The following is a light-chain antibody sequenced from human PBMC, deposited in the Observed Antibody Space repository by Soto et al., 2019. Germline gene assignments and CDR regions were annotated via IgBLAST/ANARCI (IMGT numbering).Light chain of an antibody. V-gene: IGKV1-5*01. Sequence: DIQMTQSPSTLSASVGDRVTITCRSSQSISFWLAWYQQKPGKAPKLLIYDASTLYSGVPSRFSGSRSGTEFTLTISSLQPDDFASYYCQQYNSFVPYSFGQGTKLEI. CDR2: DAS. J-gene: IGKJ2*03. CDR3: QQYNSFVPYS. CDR1: QSISFW.